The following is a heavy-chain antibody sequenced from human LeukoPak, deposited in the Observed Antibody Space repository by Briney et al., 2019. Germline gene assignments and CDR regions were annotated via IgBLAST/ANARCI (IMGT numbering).Heavy chain of an antibody. V-gene: IGHV4-31*03. CDR2: IYYSAST. Sequence: SETLSLTCTVSGGSISSGGYYWSWIRQHPGKGLEWIGYIYYSASTYYNPPLKSRVTISVDKSKNQFSLKLSSVTAADTAVYYCASSHKEYYYYYYMDVWGKGTTVTVSS. CDR3: ASSHKEYYYYYYMDV. J-gene: IGHJ6*03. CDR1: GGSISSGGYY.